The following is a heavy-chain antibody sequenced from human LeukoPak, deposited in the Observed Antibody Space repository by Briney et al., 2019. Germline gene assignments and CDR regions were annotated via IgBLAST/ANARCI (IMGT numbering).Heavy chain of an antibody. J-gene: IGHJ4*02. Sequence: GASVRVSCKASKYTFTGYYMHGVRQAPGQGLEWVGWINPNGGGTNYAQKFQGRVTMTRDTSISTAYMELSRLRSDDTAVYYCARDPRDDSTPPFDYWGQGTLVTVSS. CDR3: ARDPRDDSTPPFDY. D-gene: IGHD3-22*01. CDR2: INPNGGGT. V-gene: IGHV1-2*02. CDR1: KYTFTGYY.